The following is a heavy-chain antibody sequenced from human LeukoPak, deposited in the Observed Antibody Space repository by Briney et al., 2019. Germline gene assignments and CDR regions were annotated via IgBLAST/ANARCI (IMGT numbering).Heavy chain of an antibody. Sequence: PGGSLRLSCAASGLAFSSYAMSWVRQAPGKGLEWVSGISGSGGSTYYADSVKGRFTISRDNSKNTLYLQMNSLRAEDTAVYYCAKDSGTTNYYDSSGTFDYWGQGTLVTVSS. CDR2: ISGSGGST. CDR1: GLAFSSYA. V-gene: IGHV3-23*01. CDR3: AKDSGTTNYYDSSGTFDY. J-gene: IGHJ4*02. D-gene: IGHD3-22*01.